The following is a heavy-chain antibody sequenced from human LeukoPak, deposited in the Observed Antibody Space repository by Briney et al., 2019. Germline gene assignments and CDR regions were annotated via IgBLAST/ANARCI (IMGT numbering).Heavy chain of an antibody. D-gene: IGHD3-10*01. Sequence: SETLSLTCTVSGGSISSYYWSWVRQPPGKGLEWIGYIYYSGSTNYNPSLKSRVTISVDTSKNQLSLKLSSVTAADTAVYYCARERITMVRGGYFDYWGQGTLVTVSS. J-gene: IGHJ4*02. CDR3: ARERITMVRGGYFDY. CDR1: GGSISSYY. V-gene: IGHV4-59*01. CDR2: IYYSGST.